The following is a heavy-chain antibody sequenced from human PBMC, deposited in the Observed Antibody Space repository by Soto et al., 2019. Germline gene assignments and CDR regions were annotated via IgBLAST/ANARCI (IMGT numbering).Heavy chain of an antibody. CDR2: IYPGDSDT. J-gene: IGHJ3*02. Sequence: GESLKISCKGSGYSFTYYWIGWVRQMPGKGLEWMGIIYPGDSDTRYSPSFQGQVTISADKSISTAYLQWSSLKASDTAMYYCASQEMATKNVDAFDIWGQGTMVTVSS. CDR3: ASQEMATKNVDAFDI. D-gene: IGHD5-12*01. V-gene: IGHV5-51*01. CDR1: GYSFTYYW.